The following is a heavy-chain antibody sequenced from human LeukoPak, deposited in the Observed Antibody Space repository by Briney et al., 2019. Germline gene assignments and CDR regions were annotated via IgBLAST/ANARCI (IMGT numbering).Heavy chain of an antibody. CDR1: RFTLSTYS. Sequence: PGGSLRLSCTASRFTLSTYSMNWVRQAPGKGLEWVSSITSSSSYIFYVDSVKGRFTISRDNAKNSLHLQMDSLRAEDSAVYYCARSDSSSSSRINWFDAWGQGTLVTVSS. V-gene: IGHV3-21*01. J-gene: IGHJ5*02. CDR2: ITSSSSYI. D-gene: IGHD6-6*01. CDR3: ARSDSSSSSRINWFDA.